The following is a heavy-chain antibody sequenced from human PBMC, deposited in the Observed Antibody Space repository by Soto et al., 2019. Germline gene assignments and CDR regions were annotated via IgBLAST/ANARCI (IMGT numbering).Heavy chain of an antibody. Sequence: SQTLSLTCAISGDSVSSNSAAWNWIRLSPSRGLEWLARTYYRSRWYNDYAVSVRSRITVNPDTSKNQFSLQLTSVTPEDTAVYYCARGGDDFWSGNVYYYGMDVWGQGTTVTVSS. V-gene: IGHV6-1*01. J-gene: IGHJ6*02. D-gene: IGHD3-3*01. CDR2: TYYRSRWYN. CDR3: ARGGDDFWSGNVYYYGMDV. CDR1: GDSVSSNSAA.